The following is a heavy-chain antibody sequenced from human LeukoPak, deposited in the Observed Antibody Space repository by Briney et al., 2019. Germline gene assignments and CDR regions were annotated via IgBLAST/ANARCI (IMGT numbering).Heavy chain of an antibody. V-gene: IGHV1-24*01. CDR1: GYTLTELS. D-gene: IGHD3-10*01. J-gene: IGHJ5*02. CDR3: ARKGIWFAIYNWFDP. Sequence: ASVKVSCKVSGYTLTELSMHWVRQAPGKGLEWMGGFDPEDGETIYAQKFQGRVTMTEDTSTDTAYMELSSLRSEDTAVYYCARKGIWFAIYNWFDPWGQGTLVTVSS. CDR2: FDPEDGET.